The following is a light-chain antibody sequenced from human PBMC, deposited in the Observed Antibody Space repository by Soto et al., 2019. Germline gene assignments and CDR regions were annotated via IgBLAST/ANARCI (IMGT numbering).Light chain of an antibody. CDR3: QQYGSSPVT. Sequence: EIVLTHSPGTLSLSPGERATLSFRASQSVSGSYLAWYQQKPGQAPRLLIYGASSRATGIPDRFSRSASGTDFTLTISRLEPEDFAVYYCQQYGSSPVTFGQGTKV. V-gene: IGKV3-20*01. CDR2: GAS. CDR1: QSVSGSY. J-gene: IGKJ1*01.